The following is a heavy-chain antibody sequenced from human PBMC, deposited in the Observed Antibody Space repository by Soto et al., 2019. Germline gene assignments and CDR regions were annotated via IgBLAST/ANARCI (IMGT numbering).Heavy chain of an antibody. V-gene: IGHV3-23*01. CDR1: GFTFTTSS. Sequence: EVQVLESGGDLVQPGGSLRLTSAVSGFTFTTSSINWVRQAPGKGLEWVSSISGNGYTTYYADSVTGRFTISTDNSKSTVFLQMNSLRVEDTALYYCAKGVEHSTADAFETWGQGTMVTVSS. CDR2: ISGNGYTT. D-gene: IGHD5-18*01. CDR3: AKGVEHSTADAFET. J-gene: IGHJ3*02.